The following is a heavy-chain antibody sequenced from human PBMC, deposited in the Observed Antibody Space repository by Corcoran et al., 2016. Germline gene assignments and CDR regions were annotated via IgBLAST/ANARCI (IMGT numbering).Heavy chain of an antibody. Sequence: QVQLVQSGAEEKKPGASVKVSCKASGYTFTSYDINWVRQATGQGLEWMGWMNPNSGNTGYAQKFQGRVTMTRNTSISTAYMERSSLRSEDTAVYYCAIAPRRVGVITASYLDYWGQGTLVTVSS. D-gene: IGHD3-22*01. CDR1: GYTFTSYD. CDR2: MNPNSGNT. V-gene: IGHV1-8*01. J-gene: IGHJ4*02. CDR3: AIAPRRVGVITASYLDY.